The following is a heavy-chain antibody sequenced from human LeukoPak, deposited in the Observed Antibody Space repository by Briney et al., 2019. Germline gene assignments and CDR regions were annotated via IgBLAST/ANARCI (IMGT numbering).Heavy chain of an antibody. D-gene: IGHD3-22*01. J-gene: IGHJ4*02. CDR2: ISGSGGGT. Sequence: GRSLRLSCATSGFSFSSFGMHWVRQAPGKGLEWVAGISGSGGGTHYADSVKGRFTISRDNPKNTLYLQMNNLRAGDTAVYFCAKRGVVIRVILVGFHKEAYYFDSWGQGALVTVSS. V-gene: IGHV3-23*01. CDR1: GFSFSSFG. CDR3: AKRGVVIRVILVGFHKEAYYFDS.